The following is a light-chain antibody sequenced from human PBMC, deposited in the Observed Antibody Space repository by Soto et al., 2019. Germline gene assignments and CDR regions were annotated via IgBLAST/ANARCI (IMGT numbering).Light chain of an antibody. CDR3: AAWDDSLNGVI. CDR1: SSNIGSHT. V-gene: IGLV1-44*01. CDR2: SNN. J-gene: IGLJ2*01. Sequence: QPVLTQPPSASGTPGQRITISCSGSSSNIGSHTVNWHQQVPGTAPKLLIYSNNERPSGVPDRFSGFKSGTSASLAISGLQSGDEADYYCAAWDDSLNGVIFGGGTKLTVL.